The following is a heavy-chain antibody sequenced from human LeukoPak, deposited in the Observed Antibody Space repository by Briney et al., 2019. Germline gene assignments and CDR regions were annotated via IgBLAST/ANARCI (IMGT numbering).Heavy chain of an antibody. CDR2: ISGSGGST. V-gene: IGHV3-23*01. CDR3: AKAPRRVGATGAFDI. CDR1: GFTFSSYA. Sequence: RGSLRLSCAASGFTFSSYAMSWVRQAPGKGLEWVSAISGSGGSTYYADSVKGRFTISRDNSKNTLYLQMNSLRAEDTAVYYCAKAPRRVGATGAFDIWGQGTMVTVSS. D-gene: IGHD1-26*01. J-gene: IGHJ3*02.